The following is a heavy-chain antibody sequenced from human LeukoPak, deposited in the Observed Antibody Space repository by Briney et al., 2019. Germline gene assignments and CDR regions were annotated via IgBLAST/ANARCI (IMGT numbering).Heavy chain of an antibody. CDR3: ARGGNYRLEN. D-gene: IGHD5-24*01. Sequence: GGSLRLSCAASGFTFISSDMSWVRQAPGKGLEWVANIKQDGSEKYYVDSVKGRFTISRDNAKNSLYLQMNSLRAEDTAVYYCARGGNYRLENWGQGTLVTVSS. J-gene: IGHJ4*02. CDR1: GFTFISSD. CDR2: IKQDGSEK. V-gene: IGHV3-7*01.